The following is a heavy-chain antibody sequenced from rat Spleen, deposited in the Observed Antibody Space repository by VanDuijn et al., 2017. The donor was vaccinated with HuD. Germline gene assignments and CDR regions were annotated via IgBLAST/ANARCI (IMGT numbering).Heavy chain of an antibody. CDR2: ISSSGSRI. Sequence: EVQLVESDGGLVQPGRSLKLSCAASGFTFSDYYMAWVRQAPKKGLEWVATISSSGSRIYYADSVKGRFTISRDNAKSSLYLQMNGLKSEDTATYYCARHGVPGYRHGYFDFWGPGTMVTVSS. J-gene: IGHJ1*01. V-gene: IGHV5-22*01. D-gene: IGHD1-4*01. CDR1: GFTFSDYY. CDR3: ARHGVPGYRHGYFDF.